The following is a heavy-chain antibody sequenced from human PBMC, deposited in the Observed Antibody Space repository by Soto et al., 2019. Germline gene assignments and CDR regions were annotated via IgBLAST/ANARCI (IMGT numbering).Heavy chain of an antibody. CDR1: GFTFSSYS. CDR3: ARVGRGVYGMDV. J-gene: IGHJ6*02. V-gene: IGHV3-48*02. D-gene: IGHD2-8*01. CDR2: ITSDSSTI. Sequence: GGSLRLSCAASGFTFSSYSINWVRQAPGKGLEWFSYITSDSSTISYADSVKGRFTVSRDNAKNSLYLQMNSLRDEDTAVYYCARVGRGVYGMDVWGQGTSVTVSS.